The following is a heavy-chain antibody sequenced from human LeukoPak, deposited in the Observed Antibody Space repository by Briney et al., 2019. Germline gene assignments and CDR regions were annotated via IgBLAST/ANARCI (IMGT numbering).Heavy chain of an antibody. CDR3: ARDSIPSASGSYYFDN. J-gene: IGHJ4*02. CDR1: GFTFSSYW. D-gene: IGHD3-10*01. CDR2: INHNGNVN. V-gene: IGHV3-7*01. Sequence: PGGSLRLSCAASGFTFSSYWMNWARQAPGKGLEWVASINHNGNVNYYVDSVKDRFTISRDNSKNTLYLQMNSLRAEDTAVYYCARDSIPSASGSYYFDNWGQGTLVTVSS.